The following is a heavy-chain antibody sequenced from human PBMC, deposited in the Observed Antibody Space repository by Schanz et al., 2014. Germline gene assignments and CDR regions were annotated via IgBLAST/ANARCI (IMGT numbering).Heavy chain of an antibody. CDR3: AKDSIVVVPAALHYYGMDV. CDR2: ISGSGDDT. D-gene: IGHD2-2*01. Sequence: DVHLMESGGGLVQPGGSLRLSCAGSGFTFSSYAMNWVRQAPGKGLEWVSVISGSGDDTYYADSVKGRFTISRDNSKNTVYLQMNSLRAEDTALYFCAKDSIVVVPAALHYYGMDVWGQGTTVTVSS. CDR1: GFTFSSYA. V-gene: IGHV3-23*01. J-gene: IGHJ6*02.